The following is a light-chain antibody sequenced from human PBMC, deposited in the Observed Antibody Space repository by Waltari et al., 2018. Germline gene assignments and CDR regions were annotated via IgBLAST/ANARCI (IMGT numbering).Light chain of an antibody. V-gene: IGKV1-17*01. J-gene: IGKJ2*03. Sequence: DIQMTQSPSSLSASVGDRVTITCRASQGIGNSLNWFQQKPGTAPKRLIYGASSLQSGVPSRFSGSGSGTVFTLITSSLQPEDLATYFCLQYYNAPYSFGQGTKVEIK. CDR2: GAS. CDR3: LQYYNAPYS. CDR1: QGIGNS.